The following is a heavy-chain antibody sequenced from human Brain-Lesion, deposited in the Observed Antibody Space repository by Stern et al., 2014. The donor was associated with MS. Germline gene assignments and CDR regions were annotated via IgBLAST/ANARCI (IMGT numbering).Heavy chain of an antibody. CDR2: VSYDGSNK. Sequence: VQLVESGGGVVQPGRPLGLSCVASGFTFGSCAMHWVRQAPGKGLGWVAGVSYDGSNKYYADSVKGRFTISRDNSQNTLYMQMSSLRPEDTAVYYCAKDRQYLTYFFDHWGQGSLVTVSS. J-gene: IGHJ5*02. CDR3: AKDRQYLTYFFDH. D-gene: IGHD2/OR15-2a*01. V-gene: IGHV3-30*18. CDR1: GFTFGSCA.